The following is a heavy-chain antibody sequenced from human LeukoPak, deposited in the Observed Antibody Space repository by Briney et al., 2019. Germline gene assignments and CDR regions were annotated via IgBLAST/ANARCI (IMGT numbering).Heavy chain of an antibody. CDR2: INPSGGST. CDR3: ARGGVGATTYVWFDP. V-gene: IGHV1-46*01. CDR1: GYTFTSYY. Sequence: ASVKVSCKASGYTFTSYYMHWVRQAPGQGLEWMGIINPSGGSTSYAQKFKGRVTMNRDRSPSTVYMELSSLRSEDTAVYYCARGGVGATTYVWFDPWGQGTLVTVSS. J-gene: IGHJ5*02. D-gene: IGHD1-26*01.